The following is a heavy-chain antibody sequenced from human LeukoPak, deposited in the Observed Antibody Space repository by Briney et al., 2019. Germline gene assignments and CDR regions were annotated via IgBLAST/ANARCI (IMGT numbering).Heavy chain of an antibody. CDR1: DGSASSGTYY. J-gene: IGHJ4*02. V-gene: IGHV4-39*01. CDR3: VRHISANTGYFDS. Sequence: SETLSLTCTISDGSASSGTYYWGWIRQSPGKGLEWIGSIHYSGSSYYNPSLKSRAAIFVDTSRDQVSMDLSYVTAADTALYYCVRHISANTGYFDSCGQGTLVTVSS. CDR2: IHYSGSS.